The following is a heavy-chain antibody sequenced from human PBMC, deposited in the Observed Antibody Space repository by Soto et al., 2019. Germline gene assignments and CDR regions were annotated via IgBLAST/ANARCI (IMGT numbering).Heavy chain of an antibody. CDR3: AGGTISWRFDY. J-gene: IGHJ4*02. D-gene: IGHD6-13*01. V-gene: IGHV4-4*02. CDR2: IYHSGST. CDR1: GGSISSSNW. Sequence: SETLSLTCAVSGGSISSSNWWSWVRQPPGKGLEWIGEIYHSGSTNYNPSLKSRVTISVDTSKNQFSLKLSSVTATDTAVYYCAGGTISWRFDYWAQGTLVTVSS.